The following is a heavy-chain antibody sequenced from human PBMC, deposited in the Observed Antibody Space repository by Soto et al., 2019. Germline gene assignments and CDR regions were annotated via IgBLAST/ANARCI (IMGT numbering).Heavy chain of an antibody. D-gene: IGHD3-3*02. CDR2: MTYDGATE. CDR1: GFTFNDYV. Sequence: QVHLVESGGGVVQPGRSLRLSCAASGFTFNDYVIHWVRQAAGKGLEWVASMTYDGATEYYADSVKGRFTVSRDNSKRTLSLQMHSLRPEDTDVYYCARVRLSIAVNDALDVWGQGTPVTVSS. CDR3: ARVRLSIAVNDALDV. J-gene: IGHJ3*01. V-gene: IGHV3-30*14.